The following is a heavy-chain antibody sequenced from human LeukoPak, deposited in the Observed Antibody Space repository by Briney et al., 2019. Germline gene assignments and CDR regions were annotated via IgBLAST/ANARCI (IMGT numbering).Heavy chain of an antibody. CDR1: GFTFSSYG. CDR3: AKDYDYVWGSTNY. V-gene: IGHV3-30*02. J-gene: IGHJ4*02. Sequence: GGSLRLSCAASGFTFSSYGVHWVRQAPGKGLEWVAFIRYDGSNKYYADSVKGRFTISRDNSKNTLYLQMNSLRAEDTAVYYCAKDYDYVWGSTNYWGQGTLVTVSS. D-gene: IGHD3-16*01. CDR2: IRYDGSNK.